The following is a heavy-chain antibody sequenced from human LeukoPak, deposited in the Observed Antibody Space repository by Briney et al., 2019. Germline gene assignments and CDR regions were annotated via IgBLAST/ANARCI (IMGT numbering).Heavy chain of an antibody. J-gene: IGHJ2*01. D-gene: IGHD2-21*01. Sequence: GGSLRLSCAASGFTFSSYGIHWVRKAPGKGLEWVAVISDNENHEYYADSVRGRFTVSRDDSKNTVFLQMRSLRAEDTAVYCCAKDRRWLQGDRNWFFDLGGRGTLVTVSS. CDR1: GFTFSSYG. CDR2: ISDNENHE. CDR3: AKDRRWLQGDRNWFFDL. V-gene: IGHV3-30*18.